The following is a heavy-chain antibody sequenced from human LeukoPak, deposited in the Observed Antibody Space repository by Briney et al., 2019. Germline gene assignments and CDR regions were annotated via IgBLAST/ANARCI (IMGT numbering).Heavy chain of an antibody. CDR3: ARANMTSLTFDS. D-gene: IGHD2/OR15-2a*01. Sequence: PGRSLRLSCAASGFTFSSYGMHWVRQAPGKGLEWVALISFDGGKKYYADSVKGRFTISRDNSKNTLYLQMNSLIPDDTAVYYCARANMTSLTFDSWGQGILVTVSS. CDR1: GFTFSSYG. V-gene: IGHV3-30*03. J-gene: IGHJ4*02. CDR2: ISFDGGKK.